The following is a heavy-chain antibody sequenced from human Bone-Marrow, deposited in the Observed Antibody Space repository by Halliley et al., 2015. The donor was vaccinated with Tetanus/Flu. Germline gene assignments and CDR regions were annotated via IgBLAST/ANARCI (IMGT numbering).Heavy chain of an antibody. D-gene: IGHD7-27*01. V-gene: IGHV4-59*11. Sequence: LVKPSETLSLTCTVSGGSIGSHYWTWIRQPPGKGLEWIGHIYYSGSIEYNPSLKSRVSISIDTSRQQFSLQVTSVTAADTAVYYCARRHTGFSVYNWFDPWGQGTPVTVSS. CDR2: IYYSGSI. J-gene: IGHJ5*02. CDR1: GGSIGSHY. CDR3: ARRHTGFSVYNWFDP.